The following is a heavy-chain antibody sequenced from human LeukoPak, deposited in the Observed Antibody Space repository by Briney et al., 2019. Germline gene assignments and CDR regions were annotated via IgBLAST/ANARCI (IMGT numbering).Heavy chain of an antibody. D-gene: IGHD3-3*01. V-gene: IGHV1-18*01. Sequence: GASVKVSCKASGYTFTSYGISWVRQALGQGLEWMGWISAYNGNTNYAQKLQGRVTMTTDTSTSTAYMELRSLRSDDTAVYYCARVAAIFGMGAFDIWGQGTMVTVSS. CDR1: GYTFTSYG. CDR3: ARVAAIFGMGAFDI. CDR2: ISAYNGNT. J-gene: IGHJ3*02.